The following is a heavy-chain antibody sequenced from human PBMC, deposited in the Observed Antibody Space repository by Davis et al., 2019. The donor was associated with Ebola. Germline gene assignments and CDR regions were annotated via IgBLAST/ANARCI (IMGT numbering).Heavy chain of an antibody. V-gene: IGHV3-48*02. Sequence: GESLKISCASSFFPFSSYSMNWVRQAPGKGLEWVSYISSGSSTIYYADSVKGRFTLSRDNAKNSLYLQMNSLRDEDTAVYYCARDYGVGRIYYDYYMDVWGKGTTVTV. J-gene: IGHJ6*03. CDR1: FFPFSSYS. CDR3: ARDYGVGRIYYDYYMDV. CDR2: ISSGSSTI. D-gene: IGHD3-3*01.